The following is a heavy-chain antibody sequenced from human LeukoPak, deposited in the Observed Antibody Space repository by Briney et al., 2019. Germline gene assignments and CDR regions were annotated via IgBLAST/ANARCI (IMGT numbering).Heavy chain of an antibody. D-gene: IGHD3-3*01. CDR1: GFTFSSYG. V-gene: IGHV3-30*03. CDR3: ARAHITIFGADY. J-gene: IGHJ4*02. CDR2: ISYDGSNK. Sequence: GRSLRLSCAASGFTFSSYGMHWVRQAPGKGLEWVAVISYDGSNKYYADSVKGRFTISRDNSKNTLYLQMNSLRAEDTAVYYCARAHITIFGADYWGQGTLVTVSS.